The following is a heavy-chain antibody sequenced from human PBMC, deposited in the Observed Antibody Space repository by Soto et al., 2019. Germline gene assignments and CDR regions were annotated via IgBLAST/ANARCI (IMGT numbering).Heavy chain of an antibody. CDR2: IIPIFGTA. CDR1: GGTFSSYA. J-gene: IGHJ6*02. Sequence: QVQLVQSGAEVKKPGSSVKVSCKASGGTFSSYAISWVRQAPGQGLEWMGGIIPIFGTANYAQKFQGRVTITADESTSTAYMELSSLRSEDTAVYYCVRVSSVVGGSGYYYGMDVWGQGTTVTVSS. V-gene: IGHV1-69*01. CDR3: VRVSSVVGGSGYYYGMDV. D-gene: IGHD2-15*01.